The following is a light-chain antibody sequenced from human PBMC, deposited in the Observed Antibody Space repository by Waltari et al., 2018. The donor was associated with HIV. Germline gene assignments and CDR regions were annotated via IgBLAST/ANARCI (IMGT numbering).Light chain of an antibody. Sequence: QSALSQPAPASGSPGQSVTTSCNGTNSDIGAPDSLACYQNFPDRVPRLLIYDVKKRPSGVSSRFSGSKAANTAPLTISGLQPEDEADFYCASLSNSITLVVLGGGTHLTVL. CDR1: NSDIGAPDS. J-gene: IGLJ2*01. CDR2: DVK. V-gene: IGLV2-14*01. CDR3: ASLSNSITLVV.